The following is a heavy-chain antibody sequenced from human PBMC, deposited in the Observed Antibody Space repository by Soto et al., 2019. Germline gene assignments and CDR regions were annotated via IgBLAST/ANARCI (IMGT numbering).Heavy chain of an antibody. V-gene: IGHV4-61*01. CDR2: IYYSGST. J-gene: IGHJ5*02. CDR3: ARGVGDRNWFDP. Sequence: SETLSLTCTVSGGSVSSGSYYWSWIRQPPGKGLEWIGYIYYSGSTNYNPSLKSRVTISVDTSKNQFSLKLSSVTAADTAVYYCARGVGDRNWFDPWGQGTLVPVSS. D-gene: IGHD3-10*01. CDR1: GGSVSSGSYY.